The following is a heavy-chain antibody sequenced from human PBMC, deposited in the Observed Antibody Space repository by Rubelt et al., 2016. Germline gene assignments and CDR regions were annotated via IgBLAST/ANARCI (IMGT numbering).Heavy chain of an antibody. V-gene: IGHV1-18*01. CDR1: GYTFTSYG. D-gene: IGHD2-15*01. J-gene: IGHJ4*02. Sequence: VQLVQSGADVKKPGASVKVSCKASGYTFTSYGISWVLQAHLQGLEWMGWISAYNDNTNYAQNDQCRVTRTEDTSMGTDYMKLRSQKANDTDVYTCARDTRYSRNSNFDYWGQGTLVTVSS. CDR2: ISAYNDNT. CDR3: ARDTRYSRNSNFDY.